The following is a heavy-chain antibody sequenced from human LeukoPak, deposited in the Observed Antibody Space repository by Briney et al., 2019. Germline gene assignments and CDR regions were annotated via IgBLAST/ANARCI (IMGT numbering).Heavy chain of an antibody. V-gene: IGHV1-69*05. CDR1: GGTFSSYA. CDR2: IIPIFGTA. Sequence: ASVKVSCKASGGTFSSYAISWVRQAPGQGLEWMGGIIPIFGTANYAQKFQGRVTITTAESTSTAYMELSSLRSEDTAVYYCARVNPWDYRYCSSTSCYYNWFDPWGQGTLVTVSS. CDR3: ARVNPWDYRYCSSTSCYYNWFDP. D-gene: IGHD2-2*01. J-gene: IGHJ5*02.